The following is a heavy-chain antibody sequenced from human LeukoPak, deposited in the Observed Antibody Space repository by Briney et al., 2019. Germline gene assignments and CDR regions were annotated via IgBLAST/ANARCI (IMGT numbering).Heavy chain of an antibody. D-gene: IGHD1-26*01. Sequence: GGSLRLSCAASGFTFSSYAMSWVRQAPGKGLEWVSAISSTGGTTYYAESVKGRFTISRDNSKSTLYLQMNSLRAEDTAVYYCASGGNYLDYWGQGTPVTVSS. CDR2: ISSTGGTT. CDR1: GFTFSSYA. CDR3: ASGGNYLDY. V-gene: IGHV3-23*01. J-gene: IGHJ4*02.